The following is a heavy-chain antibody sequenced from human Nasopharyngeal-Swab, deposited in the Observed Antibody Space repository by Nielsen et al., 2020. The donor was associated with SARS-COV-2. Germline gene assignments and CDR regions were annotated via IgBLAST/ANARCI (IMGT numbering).Heavy chain of an antibody. V-gene: IGHV4-61*02. CDR2: LYVNGST. Sequence: SCTVSGGSISSGNYYWSWIRQPAGKGLEWIGRLYVNGSTNYNPSLKSRVTISADTSKNQFSLKLTSVTAADTAVYYCARPRGPVRGVNNWFDLWGQGALVTVSS. J-gene: IGHJ5*02. D-gene: IGHD3-10*01. CDR3: ARPRGPVRGVNNWFDL. CDR1: GGSISSGNYY.